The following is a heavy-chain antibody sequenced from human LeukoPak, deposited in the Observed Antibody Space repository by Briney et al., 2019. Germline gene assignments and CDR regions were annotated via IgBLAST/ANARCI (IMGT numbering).Heavy chain of an antibody. Sequence: GGTLRLSCAAFGFTFSSYTMNWVRQAPGKGLEWVSYISSSSSTISYADSVKGRFTISRDNAKNSLYLQMNSLRDEDTAVYYCARRHDSGDFWGQGTLVTVSS. D-gene: IGHD4-17*01. J-gene: IGHJ4*02. CDR3: ARRHDSGDF. CDR2: ISSSSSTI. CDR1: GFTFSSYT. V-gene: IGHV3-48*02.